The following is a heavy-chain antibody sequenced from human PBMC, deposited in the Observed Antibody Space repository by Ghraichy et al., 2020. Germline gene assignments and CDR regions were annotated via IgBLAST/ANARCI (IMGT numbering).Heavy chain of an antibody. CDR3: ARAPLNWNYVGYYYYMDV. V-gene: IGHV3-53*01. J-gene: IGHJ6*03. CDR1: RLEVHTTE. D-gene: IGHD1-7*01. CDR2: IYSGGST. Sequence: GGSLRLSSPHARLEVHTTELSSLRRAPGKGLELDSIIYSGGSTYYADSVKGRFTISRDNSKNTLYLQMNSLRAEDTAVYYCARAPLNWNYVGYYYYMDVCGKGTTVTVS.